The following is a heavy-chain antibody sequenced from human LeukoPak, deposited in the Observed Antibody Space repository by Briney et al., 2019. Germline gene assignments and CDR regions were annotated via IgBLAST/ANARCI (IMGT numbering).Heavy chain of an antibody. CDR3: ARALIVGATIGAFQH. CDR2: IIPILGIA. Sequence: SVKVSCKASGGTFSSYTISWVRQAPGQGLEWMGRIIPILGIANYAQKFQGRLTITADKSTSTAYMELSSLRSEDTAVYYCARALIVGATIGAFQHWGQGTLVTVSS. D-gene: IGHD1-26*01. J-gene: IGHJ1*01. V-gene: IGHV1-69*02. CDR1: GGTFSSYT.